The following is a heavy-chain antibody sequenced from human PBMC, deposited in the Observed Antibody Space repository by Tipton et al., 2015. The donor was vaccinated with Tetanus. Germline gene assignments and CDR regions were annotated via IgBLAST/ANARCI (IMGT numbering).Heavy chain of an antibody. CDR3: ARSGGRRYAFDI. V-gene: IGHV4-61*01. D-gene: IGHD3-16*01. CDR2: VFYSGST. Sequence: TLSLTCTVSGDSISSSSYYWSWVRQPPGKGLEWLGYVFYSGSTDLNPSLKSRVTISVDTSNNLFSLKLTSVTTADTAVYYCARSGGRRYAFDIWGQGTMVTVSS. J-gene: IGHJ3*02. CDR1: GDSISSSSYY.